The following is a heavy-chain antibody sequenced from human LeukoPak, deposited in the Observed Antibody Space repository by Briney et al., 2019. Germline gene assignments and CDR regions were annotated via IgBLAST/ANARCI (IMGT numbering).Heavy chain of an antibody. CDR3: ARGKMTTGRYYYYYGMDV. J-gene: IGHJ6*02. D-gene: IGHD4-17*01. Sequence: WASVKVSCKASGYTFTSYDINWVRQATGQGLEWMGCMNPNSGNTGYAQKFQGRVTMTRNTSISTAYMELSSLRSEDTAVYYCARGKMTTGRYYYYYGMDVWGQGTTVTVSS. CDR2: MNPNSGNT. CDR1: GYTFTSYD. V-gene: IGHV1-8*01.